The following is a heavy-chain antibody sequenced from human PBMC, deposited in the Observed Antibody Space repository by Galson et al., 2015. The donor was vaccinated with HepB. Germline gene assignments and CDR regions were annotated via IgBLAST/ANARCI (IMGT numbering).Heavy chain of an antibody. V-gene: IGHV3-30-3*01. CDR2: ISYDGSNK. CDR3: AKGPKTIFGVVITPMDV. CDR1: GFTFSSYA. Sequence: SLRLSCAASGFTFSSYAMHWVRQAPGKGLEWVAVISYDGSNKYYADSVKGRFTISRDNSKNTLYLQMNSLRAEDTAVYYCAKGPKTIFGVVITPMDVWGQGTTVTVSS. D-gene: IGHD3-3*01. J-gene: IGHJ6*02.